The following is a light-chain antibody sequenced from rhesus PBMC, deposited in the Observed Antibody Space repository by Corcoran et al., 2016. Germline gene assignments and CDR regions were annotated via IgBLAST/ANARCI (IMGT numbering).Light chain of an antibody. CDR3: QQHDNSPLT. Sequence: DIQMTQSPSSLSASVGDRVTITCRASQGISNWLAWYQQKPGKAPKLLLYRASNLETGVPSRFSGSGSGTDFTLTISSLQPEDIATYYWQQHDNSPLTFGGGTKVEIK. CDR1: QGISNW. CDR2: RAS. J-gene: IGKJ4*01. V-gene: IGKV1-69*01.